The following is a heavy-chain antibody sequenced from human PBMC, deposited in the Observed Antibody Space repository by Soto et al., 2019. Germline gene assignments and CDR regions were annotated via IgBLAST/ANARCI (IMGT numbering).Heavy chain of an antibody. V-gene: IGHV1-58*01. D-gene: IGHD2-15*01. J-gene: IGHJ3*02. CDR3: AAELYSGGSCCSFDI. Sequence: GASVKVSCKTSGFAFGNSAVQWVRQARGQRLEWMGWIVVGSGTTNYEQRFQKRVTITRDMSTSTVHMELGCLRSEDTAVYYCAAELYSGGSCCSFDIWGQGTMVIVS. CDR2: IVVGSGTT. CDR1: GFAFGNSA.